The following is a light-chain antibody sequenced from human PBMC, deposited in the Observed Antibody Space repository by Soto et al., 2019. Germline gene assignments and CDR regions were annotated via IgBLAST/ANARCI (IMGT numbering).Light chain of an antibody. CDR1: QSVSDK. CDR2: HSS. J-gene: IGKJ1*01. Sequence: EVVMAQTPATLSVSPRERATLSCRASQSVSDKLACNKHKPGKAPRLLIYHSSARATGIPARFSGNGSGTEFSLSISGLQSEDFAVYYCQQYNNWPPWTFGQRTNVDI. CDR3: QQYNNWPPWT. V-gene: IGKV3-15*01.